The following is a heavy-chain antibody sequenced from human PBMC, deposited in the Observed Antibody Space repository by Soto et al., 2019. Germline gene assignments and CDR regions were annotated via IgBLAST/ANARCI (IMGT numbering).Heavy chain of an antibody. CDR1: GFTFSSYA. CDR3: ARDFDWN. D-gene: IGHD3-9*01. CDR2: ISYDGSNK. V-gene: IGHV3-30-3*01. J-gene: IGHJ4*02. Sequence: PGGSLRLSCAASGFTFSSYAMHWVRQAPGKGLEWVAVISYDGSNKYYADSVKGRFTISRDNSKNTLYLQMNSLRAEDTAVYYCARDFDWNWGQGTLVTVSS.